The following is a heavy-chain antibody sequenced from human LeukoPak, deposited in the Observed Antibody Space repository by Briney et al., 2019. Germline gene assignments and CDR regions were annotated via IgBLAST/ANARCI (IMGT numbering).Heavy chain of an antibody. CDR1: GGSISSSN. J-gene: IGHJ4*02. V-gene: IGHV3-23*01. Sequence: PSGTLSLTCAVSGGSISSSNWWSWVRQPPGKGLEWVSTMSGSGGGTYYGDSVKGRVTISRDNSKNTLYLQIHSLRPEDTAVYYCAKEDAPLGGRPDNWGQGTLVIVSS. CDR3: AKEDAPLGGRPDN. D-gene: IGHD3-16*01. CDR2: MSGSGGGT.